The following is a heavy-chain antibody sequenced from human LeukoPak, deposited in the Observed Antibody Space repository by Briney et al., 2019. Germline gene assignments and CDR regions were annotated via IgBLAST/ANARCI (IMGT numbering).Heavy chain of an antibody. V-gene: IGHV1-2*02. D-gene: IGHD3-3*01. CDR3: ARGITDDFWSGYPITYFDY. CDR2: INHNSGGT. Sequence: ASVKVSCKASGYTFTVYHMHWVRQAPGQGLEWMGWINHNSGGTNYAQNFQGRVTMTRDTSISTAYMELSRLRSDDTAVYYCARGITDDFWSGYPITYFDYWGQGTLVTVSS. CDR1: GYTFTVYH. J-gene: IGHJ4*02.